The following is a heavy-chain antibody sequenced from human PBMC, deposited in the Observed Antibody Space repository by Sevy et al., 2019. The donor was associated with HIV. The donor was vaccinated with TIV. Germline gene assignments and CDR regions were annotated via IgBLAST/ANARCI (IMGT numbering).Heavy chain of an antibody. V-gene: IGHV1-69*13. CDR3: ARGNPMGSSWYYFDY. CDR2: IIPIFGTA. CDR1: GGTFSSYA. D-gene: IGHD6-13*01. J-gene: IGHJ4*02. Sequence: SVKVSCKASGGTFSSYAISWVQQAPGQGLEWMGGIIPIFGTANYAQKFQGRVTITADESTSTAYMELSSLRSEDTAVYYCARGNPMGSSWYYFDYWGQGTLVTFSS.